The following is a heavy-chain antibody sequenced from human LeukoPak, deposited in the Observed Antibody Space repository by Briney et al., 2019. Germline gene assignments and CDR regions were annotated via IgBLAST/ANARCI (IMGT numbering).Heavy chain of an antibody. CDR2: ISYDGSNK. J-gene: IGHJ4*02. D-gene: IGHD6-19*01. V-gene: IGHV3-30*04. Sequence: PGRSLRLSCAASGFTFSSYAMLWVRQAPGKGLEWVAVISYDGSNKYYADSVKGRFTISRDNSKNTLYLQMNSLRAEDTAVYYCARDQDSSGWYTFDYWGQGTLVTVSS. CDR3: ARDQDSSGWYTFDY. CDR1: GFTFSSYA.